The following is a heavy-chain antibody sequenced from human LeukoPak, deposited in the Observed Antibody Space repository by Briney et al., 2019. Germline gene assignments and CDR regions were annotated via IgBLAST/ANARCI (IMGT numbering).Heavy chain of an antibody. V-gene: IGHV1-46*01. CDR1: GYTCSNYH. CDR3: AREEARDGSTGYYFDY. D-gene: IGHD5-24*01. Sequence: ASVKVSCKASGYTCSNYHIHWVRQAPGQGIEWMGIINPRYGSTTYAQNFQGRVTMTRDMSTSTVYMELSSLRSEDTAVYYCAREEARDGSTGYYFDYWGQGTLLTVSS. CDR2: INPRYGST. J-gene: IGHJ4*02.